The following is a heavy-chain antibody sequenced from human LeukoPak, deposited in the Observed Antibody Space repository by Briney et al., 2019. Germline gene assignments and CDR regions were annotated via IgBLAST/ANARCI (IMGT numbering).Heavy chain of an antibody. Sequence: GGSLRLSCAASGSTFSSYAMSWVRQAPGKGLEWVSGISGSGGRRNYADSVKGRFTISRDNSKNTLYLQMNSLRAEDTAVYYCAKSTFGGAPYYFDYWGQGTLVTVPS. CDR2: ISGSGGRR. J-gene: IGHJ4*02. V-gene: IGHV3-23*01. CDR1: GSTFSSYA. D-gene: IGHD3-16*01. CDR3: AKSTFGGAPYYFDY.